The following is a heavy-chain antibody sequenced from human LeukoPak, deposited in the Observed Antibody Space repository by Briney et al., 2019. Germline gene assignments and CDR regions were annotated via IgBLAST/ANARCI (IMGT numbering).Heavy chain of an antibody. Sequence: SETLSLTCTVSGGSISSYYWSWIRQPPGKGLGWIGYIYYSGSTNYNPSLKSRVTISVDTSKNQFSLKLSSVTAADTAVYYCARGIAVAGTDYNWFDPWGQGTLVTVSS. CDR2: IYYSGST. CDR3: ARGIAVAGTDYNWFDP. V-gene: IGHV4-59*01. CDR1: GGSISSYY. J-gene: IGHJ5*02. D-gene: IGHD6-19*01.